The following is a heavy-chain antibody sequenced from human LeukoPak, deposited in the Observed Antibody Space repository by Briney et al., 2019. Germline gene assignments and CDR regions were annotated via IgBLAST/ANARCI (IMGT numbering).Heavy chain of an antibody. CDR2: IRNDGSMK. CDR1: GFIFSNYG. CDR3: ARDPLIVGATLDAFDI. Sequence: PGGSLRLSCAASGFIFSNYGMHWVRQTPAKGLEWVAFIRNDGSMKYYADSVKGRFTISRDNSKNTLYLQMNNLRTEDMAVYYCARDPLIVGATLDAFDIWGQGTMVTVSS. D-gene: IGHD1-26*01. J-gene: IGHJ3*02. V-gene: IGHV3-30*02.